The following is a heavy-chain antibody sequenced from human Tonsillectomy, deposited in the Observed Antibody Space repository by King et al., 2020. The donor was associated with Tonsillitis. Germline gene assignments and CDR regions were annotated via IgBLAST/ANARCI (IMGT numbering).Heavy chain of an antibody. J-gene: IGHJ4*02. CDR2: ISSNGGST. Sequence: QLVQSGGGLVQPGGSLRLSCAASGFTFSSYAMHWVRQAPGKGLEYVSGISSNGGSTYYANSVKGRFTISSDNSKNTLYLQMGSLRAEDMAVYYCARGGIVVVVAAFDYWGQGTLVTVSS. CDR1: GFTFSSYA. V-gene: IGHV3-64*01. D-gene: IGHD2-15*01. CDR3: ARGGIVVVVAAFDY.